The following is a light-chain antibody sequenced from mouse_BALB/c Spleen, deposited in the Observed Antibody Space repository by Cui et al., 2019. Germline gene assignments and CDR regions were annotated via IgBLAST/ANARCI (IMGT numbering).Light chain of an antibody. CDR1: ENIYSN. V-gene: IGKV12-46*01. J-gene: IGKJ2*01. CDR2: AAT. Sequence: DIQITQPPASLPVSVGETVTITCRANENIYSNLAWYQQKQGKAPKLLVDAATNLEDGVPSRFSGSGSGTQYSLKINSLQSEDFGSYYCQHFWGTPYTFGGGTKLEIK. CDR3: QHFWGTPYT.